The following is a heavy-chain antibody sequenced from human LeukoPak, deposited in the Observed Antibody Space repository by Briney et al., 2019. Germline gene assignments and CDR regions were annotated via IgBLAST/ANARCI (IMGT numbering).Heavy chain of an antibody. CDR1: GGSFSGYY. J-gene: IGHJ4*02. CDR2: INHSGST. V-gene: IGHV4-34*01. CDR3: ARTGTGTTVGFDC. D-gene: IGHD1-7*01. Sequence: PSETLSLTCAVYGGSFSGYYWSWIRQPPGKGLEWIGEINHSGSTNYNPSLKSRVTISVDTSKNQFSLKLSSVTAADTAVYYCARTGTGTTVGFDCWGQGTLVTVSS.